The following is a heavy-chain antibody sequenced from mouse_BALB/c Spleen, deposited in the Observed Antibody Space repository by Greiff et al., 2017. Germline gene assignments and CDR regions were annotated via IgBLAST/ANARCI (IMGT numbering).Heavy chain of an antibody. CDR2: IDPETGGT. Sequence: QVQLQQSGAELVRPGASVTLSCKASGFTFTDYEMHWVKQTPVHGLEWIGAIDPETGGTAYNQKFKGKATLTADKSSSTAYTELRSLTSEDSAVYYCTRGYEDYAMDYWGQGTSVTVSS. CDR1: GFTFTDYE. D-gene: IGHD2-14*01. V-gene: IGHV1-15*01. CDR3: TRGYEDYAMDY. J-gene: IGHJ4*01.